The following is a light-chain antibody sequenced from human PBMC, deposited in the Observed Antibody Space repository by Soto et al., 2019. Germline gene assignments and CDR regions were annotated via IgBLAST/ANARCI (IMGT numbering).Light chain of an antibody. CDR1: QSVSSSY. CDR2: GAS. J-gene: IGKJ5*01. V-gene: IGKV3-20*01. Sequence: EIVLTQSPGTLSLSPGEGATLSCRASQSVSSSYLAWYQQKPGQAPRLLIYGASGRATGIPDRFSGSGSGTDFTLTISRLEPDDFALYYCQQYGSSPSITFAQGTGLAI. CDR3: QQYGSSPSIT.